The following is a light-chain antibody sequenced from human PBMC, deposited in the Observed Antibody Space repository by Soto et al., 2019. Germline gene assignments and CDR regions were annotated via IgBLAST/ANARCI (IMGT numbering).Light chain of an antibody. CDR3: QQYGSSPTT. J-gene: IGKJ1*01. CDR1: HIVTSNY. V-gene: IGKV3-20*01. CDR2: GAS. Sequence: EIVLTQSPGTLSLSPGDRATLSCRASHIVTSNYLAWYQQKPGQAPRLLFFGASIRATGIPDRFSGSGSGTDFTLTISRLESEDFAVYHCQQYGSSPTTFGQGTKVDIK.